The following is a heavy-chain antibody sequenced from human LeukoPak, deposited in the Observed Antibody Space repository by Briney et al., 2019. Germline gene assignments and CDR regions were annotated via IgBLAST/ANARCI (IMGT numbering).Heavy chain of an antibody. D-gene: IGHD3-22*01. V-gene: IGHV3-23*01. J-gene: IGHJ4*02. CDR2: ISGSGGST. CDR1: GFAFSSYA. Sequence: GGSLRLSCAASGFAFSSYAMSWVRQAPGKGLEWVSAISGSGGSTYYADSVKGRFSISRDNSKNTLYLQMNSLRAEDTAVYYCARGHDSSGYFDYWGQGTLVTVSS. CDR3: ARGHDSSGYFDY.